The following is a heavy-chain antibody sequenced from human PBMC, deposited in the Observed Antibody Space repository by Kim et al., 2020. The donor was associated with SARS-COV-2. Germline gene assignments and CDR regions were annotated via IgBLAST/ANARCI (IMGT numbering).Heavy chain of an antibody. D-gene: IGHD2-15*01. CDR1: GFNFNNYA. CDR3: AKERTSGGNYYYDALDI. J-gene: IGHJ3*02. CDR2: ITPNGAIT. Sequence: GGSLRLSCAASGFNFNNYAMRWVRQAPGKGLEWVSGITPNGAITDYADSVKGRFTISRDNAKNTLYLQMNSLRPEDTAVYYCAKERTSGGNYYYDALDIWGQETMVTVSS. V-gene: IGHV3-23*01.